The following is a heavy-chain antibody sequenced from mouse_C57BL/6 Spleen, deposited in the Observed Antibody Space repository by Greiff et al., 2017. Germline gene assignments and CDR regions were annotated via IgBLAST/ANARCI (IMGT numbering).Heavy chain of an antibody. CDR2: IHPNSGST. V-gene: IGHV1-64*01. CDR3: ARRYYGLYYYAMDY. Sequence: VQLQQPGAELVKPGASVKLSCKASGYTFTSYWMHWVKQRPGQGLEWIGMIHPNSGSTNYNEKFKSKATLTVDKSSSTAYMQLSSLTSEDSAVYYCARRYYGLYYYAMDYWGQGTSVTVSS. D-gene: IGHD1-1*01. CDR1: GYTFTSYW. J-gene: IGHJ4*01.